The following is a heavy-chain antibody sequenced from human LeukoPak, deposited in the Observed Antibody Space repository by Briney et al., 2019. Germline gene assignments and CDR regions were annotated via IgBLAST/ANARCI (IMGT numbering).Heavy chain of an antibody. D-gene: IGHD6-13*01. CDR3: ARGIPSSSWYGL. CDR2: MNPNNGDT. CDR1: GYTFTSYG. Sequence: ASVKVSCQASGYTFTSYGISWVRQAPGQGLEWLGWMNPNNGDTGYAQKFQDRVTMTGDTSISTVYMELSSLRFEDTAVYYSARGIPSSSWYGLWGQGTLVTVSS. J-gene: IGHJ4*02. V-gene: IGHV1-8*02.